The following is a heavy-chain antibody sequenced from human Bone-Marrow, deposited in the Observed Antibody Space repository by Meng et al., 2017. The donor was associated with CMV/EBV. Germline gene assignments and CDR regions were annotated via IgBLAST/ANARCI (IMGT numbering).Heavy chain of an antibody. Sequence: VSGASISRGCYLWRWLRHHPGKGLEWIGYIYYSGSTYYNPSLKSRVTISVDTSMSHFSLKLSSVTAADTAVYYCARLNSTMLYFDYWGQGTLVTVSS. J-gene: IGHJ4*02. CDR1: GASISRGCYL. CDR2: IYYSGST. D-gene: IGHD3-10*02. V-gene: IGHV4-31*02. CDR3: ARLNSTMLYFDY.